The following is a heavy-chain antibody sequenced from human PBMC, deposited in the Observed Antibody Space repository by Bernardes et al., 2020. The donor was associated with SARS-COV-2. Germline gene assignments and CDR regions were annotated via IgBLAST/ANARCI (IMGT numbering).Heavy chain of an antibody. D-gene: IGHD1-26*01. J-gene: IGHJ4*02. CDR3: AREGGAMGSKIDH. Sequence: GGSLRLSCAASGLILSDNGMHWVRQAPGKGLEWVAVIWYDGSQKYYADSVKGRFTISKDNSKNTLYLQMNSLRVEDTAVYYCAREGGAMGSKIDHWGQGTLVTVSS. V-gene: IGHV3-33*01. CDR2: IWYDGSQK. CDR1: GLILSDNG.